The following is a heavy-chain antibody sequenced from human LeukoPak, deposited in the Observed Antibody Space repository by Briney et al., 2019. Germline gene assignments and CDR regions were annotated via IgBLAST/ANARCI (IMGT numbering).Heavy chain of an antibody. CDR1: GFTFRSYE. D-gene: IGHD5-18*01. CDR2: INSGGQTI. V-gene: IGHV3-48*03. J-gene: IGHJ4*01. Sequence: GGSLRLSCAASGFTFRSYEMNWVRQAPGKGLEWISHINSGGQTIHYADSVKGRFTISRDNAKNSLYPQMNSLRADDTAVYYCARLIRGFSSAYWGHGTLVTVSS. CDR3: ARLIRGFSSAY.